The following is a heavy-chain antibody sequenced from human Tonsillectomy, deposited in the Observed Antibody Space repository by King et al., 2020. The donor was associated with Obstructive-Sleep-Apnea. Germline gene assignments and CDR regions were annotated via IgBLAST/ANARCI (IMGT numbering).Heavy chain of an antibody. D-gene: IGHD2-2*02. V-gene: IGHV1-2*02. CDR2: INPNSGGT. J-gene: IGHJ3*02. CDR3: ARHHLLYGATGDDAFDI. CDR1: GYTFTGYY. Sequence: QLVQSGAEVKKPGASVKVSCKASGYTFTGYYMHWVRQAPGQGLEWMGWINPNSGGTNYAQKFQGRVTMTRDTSISTAYMELSRLRSDDTAVYYCARHHLLYGATGDDAFDIWGQGTMVTVSS.